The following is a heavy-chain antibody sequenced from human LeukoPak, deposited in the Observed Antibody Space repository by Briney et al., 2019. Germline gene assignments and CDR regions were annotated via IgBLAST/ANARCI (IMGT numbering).Heavy chain of an antibody. CDR3: GRGHWGLDY. V-gene: IGHV3-30*04. J-gene: IGHJ4*02. Sequence: GGSLRLSCAASGFTFSSYVMHWVRQAPGKGLEWVAIISYDGSNEYYADSVKGRFTISRDNSKNTLYLQMNSLRAADTAVYYCGRGHWGLDYWGQGALVTVSS. CDR1: GFTFSSYV. D-gene: IGHD7-27*01. CDR2: ISYDGSNE.